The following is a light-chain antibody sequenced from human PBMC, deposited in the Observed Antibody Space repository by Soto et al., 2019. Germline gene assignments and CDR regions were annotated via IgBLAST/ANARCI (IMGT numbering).Light chain of an antibody. Sequence: DIQMTQSPSTLSGPVGDSVTISCRASQPISSWSAWYQKKPGKAPKLLIFKASTLKSGVPSRFSVRGSGTEFTLTISSLQPDEFSTYHWQHYNSNSEAVGQGTKLDIK. CDR1: QPISSW. J-gene: IGKJ1*01. CDR3: QHYNSNSEA. V-gene: IGKV1-5*03. CDR2: KAS.